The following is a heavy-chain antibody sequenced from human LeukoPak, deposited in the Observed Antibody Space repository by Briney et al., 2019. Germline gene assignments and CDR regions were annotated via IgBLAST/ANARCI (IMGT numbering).Heavy chain of an antibody. D-gene: IGHD2-2*01. CDR3: ARDLGSSSTSCYFDY. CDR2: ISAYNGNT. V-gene: IGHV1-18*01. J-gene: IGHJ4*02. CDR1: GYTFTSYG. Sequence: ASVKVSCKASGYTFTSYGISWVRQAPGQGLEWMGWISAYNGNTNYAQKLQGRVTMTTDTSTSTAYMELRSLRSDDTAVYYCARDLGSSSTSCYFDYWGQGTLVTVSS.